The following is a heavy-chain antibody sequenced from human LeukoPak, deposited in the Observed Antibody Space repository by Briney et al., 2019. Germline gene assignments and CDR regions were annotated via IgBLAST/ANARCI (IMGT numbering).Heavy chain of an antibody. CDR3: AKDADNSGSYYVDY. Sequence: GGSLRLSCTASGFTFSSYAMSWVRQAPGSGLEWVSAISGGGVNSYYADSVKGRFTISRDNSKNTLYLQLNSLRAEDTAVYYCAKDADNSGSYYVDYWGQGTLVTVSS. D-gene: IGHD1-26*01. CDR1: GFTFSSYA. CDR2: ISGGGVNS. V-gene: IGHV3-23*01. J-gene: IGHJ4*02.